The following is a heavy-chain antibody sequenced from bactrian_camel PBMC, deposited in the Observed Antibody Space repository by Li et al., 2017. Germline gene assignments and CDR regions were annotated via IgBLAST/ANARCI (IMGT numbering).Heavy chain of an antibody. CDR1: GFSDSKYC. D-gene: IGHD6*01. V-gene: IGHV3-2*01. CDR2: IFRFYRST. CDR3: AIGSRAGYRN. Sequence: HVQLVESGGGSVQAGGSLKLACVVSGFSDSKYCIGWVRQAPGKEREGVASIFRFYRSTYYADSVKGRFTIDMDNAKDTLFLQMNSLKPEDTAMYYCAIGSRAGYRNWGQGTQVT. J-gene: IGHJ4*01.